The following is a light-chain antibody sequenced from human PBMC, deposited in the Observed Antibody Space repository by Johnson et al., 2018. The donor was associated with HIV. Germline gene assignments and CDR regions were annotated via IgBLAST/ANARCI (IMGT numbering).Light chain of an antibody. CDR1: SSNIGDHS. CDR2: DND. J-gene: IGLJ1*01. CDR3: GTWDASLSFNV. Sequence: QSVLTQPPSVSAAPGQKVTISCSGRSSNIGDHSVSWFQHLPGAAPKLLIYDNDRRPSGVPDRFSGSTSGPSATLDITGPQSGDEAGYYCGTWDASLSFNVFGPGTKVTGL. V-gene: IGLV1-51*02.